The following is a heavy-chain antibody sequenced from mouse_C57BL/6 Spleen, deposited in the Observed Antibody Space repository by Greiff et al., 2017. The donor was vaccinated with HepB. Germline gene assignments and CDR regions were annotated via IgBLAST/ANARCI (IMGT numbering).Heavy chain of an antibody. CDR3: ARRERKGFAY. CDR2: INPGSGGT. Sequence: QVQLQQSGAELVRPGPSVKVSCKASGYAFTNYLIEWVKQRPGQGLEWIGVINPGSGGTNYNEKFKGKATLTADKSSSTAYMQLSSLTSEDSAVYFCARRERKGFAYWGQGTLVTVSA. CDR1: GYAFTNYL. J-gene: IGHJ3*01. V-gene: IGHV1-54*01.